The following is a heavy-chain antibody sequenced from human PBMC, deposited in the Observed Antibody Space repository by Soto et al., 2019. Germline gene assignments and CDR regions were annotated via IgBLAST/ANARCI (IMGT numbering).Heavy chain of an antibody. CDR1: GFTFSDYG. J-gene: IGHJ6*02. Sequence: AGGSLRLSCAASGFTFSDYGMHWVRQAPGKGLEWVSDIIDSGGSTYYADSVKGRFTISRDNSKSTLYLQMNSLRAEDTALYYCAKGRSYYYYYGVDVWGQGTTVTVSS. CDR2: IIDSGGST. V-gene: IGHV3-23*01. CDR3: AKGRSYYYYYGVDV.